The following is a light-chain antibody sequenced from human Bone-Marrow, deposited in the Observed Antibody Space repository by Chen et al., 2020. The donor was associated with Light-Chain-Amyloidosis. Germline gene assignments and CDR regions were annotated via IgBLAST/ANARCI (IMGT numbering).Light chain of an antibody. V-gene: IGLV3-25*03. Sequence: SYELTQPPSVSVSPGQTARITCSGDDLPTKYAYWYQQKPGQAPVLVIHRDTERPSGISERFSGSSTGTTGTLTIRGVQAEDEADYHCQSADSSGTYEVIFGGGTRLTGL. J-gene: IGLJ2*01. CDR3: QSADSSGTYEVI. CDR2: RDT. CDR1: DLPTKY.